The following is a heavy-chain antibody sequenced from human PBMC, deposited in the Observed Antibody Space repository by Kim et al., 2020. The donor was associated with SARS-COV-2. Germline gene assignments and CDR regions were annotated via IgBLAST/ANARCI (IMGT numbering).Heavy chain of an antibody. J-gene: IGHJ5*02. D-gene: IGHD1-26*01. CDR1: GYSISSGYY. CDR3: ARGIVGATSSQGGGDWFDP. CDR2: IYHSGST. V-gene: IGHV4-38-2*02. Sequence: SETLSLTCTVSGYSISSGYYWGWIRQPPGKGLEWIGSIYHSGSTYYNPSLKSRVTISVDTSKNQFSLKLSSVTAADTAVYYCARGIVGATSSQGGGDWFDPWGQGTLVTVSS.